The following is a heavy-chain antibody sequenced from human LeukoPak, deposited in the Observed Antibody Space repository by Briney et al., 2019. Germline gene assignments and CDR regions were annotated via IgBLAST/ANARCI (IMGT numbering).Heavy chain of an antibody. CDR2: INHSGST. J-gene: IGHJ4*02. V-gene: IGHV4-34*01. CDR3: ARGGYFDY. Sequence: KTSETLSLTCAVYGGSFSGYYWSWIRQPPGKGLEWIGEINHSGSTNYNPSLKSRVTISVDTSKNRFSLRLSSVTAADTAVYYCARGGYFDYWGQGTLVTVSS. D-gene: IGHD2-15*01. CDR1: GGSFSGYY.